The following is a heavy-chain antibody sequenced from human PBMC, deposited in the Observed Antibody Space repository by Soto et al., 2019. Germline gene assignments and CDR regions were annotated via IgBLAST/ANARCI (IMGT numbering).Heavy chain of an antibody. CDR1: GLTFSDVW. Sequence: GGSLRLSCAASGLTFSDVWITWVRQAPGKGLEWVGRIKTKPDDGTIDYAAPVRGRFTISRDDSKNTLYLQMTSLTPDDTGVYYCTTSNLGVDFWGPGTLVTVSS. D-gene: IGHD1-1*01. CDR3: TTSNLGVDF. V-gene: IGHV3-15*01. CDR2: IKTKPDDGTI. J-gene: IGHJ4*02.